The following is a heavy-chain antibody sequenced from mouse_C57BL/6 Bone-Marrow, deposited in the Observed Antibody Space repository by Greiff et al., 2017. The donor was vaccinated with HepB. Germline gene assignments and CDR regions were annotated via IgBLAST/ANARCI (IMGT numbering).Heavy chain of an antibody. J-gene: IGHJ4*01. CDR3: ARGGLDSYSIYYAMDY. CDR1: GYTFTSYW. Sequence: VQLQQPGAELVRPGTSVKLSCKASGYTFTSYWLHWVKQRPGQGLEWIGVIDPSDSYTNYNQKFKGKATLTVDTSSSTASMQLSSLPSEDSAVYYCARGGLDSYSIYYAMDYWGQGTSVTVSS. V-gene: IGHV1-59*01. D-gene: IGHD2-12*01. CDR2: IDPSDSYT.